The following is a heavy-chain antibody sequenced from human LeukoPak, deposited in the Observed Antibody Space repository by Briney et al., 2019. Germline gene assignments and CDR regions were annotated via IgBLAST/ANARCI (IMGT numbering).Heavy chain of an antibody. CDR3: ARGVRNFWSGYYVPPNYYYTDV. CDR2: INHSGST. CDR1: GGSFSGYY. Sequence: PSETLSLTCAVYGGSFSGYYWSWIRQPPGKGLEWIGEINHSGSTNYNPSLKSRVTISVDTSKNQFSLKLSSVTAADTAVYYCARGVRNFWSGYYVPPNYYYTDVWGKGTTVTVSS. D-gene: IGHD3-3*01. V-gene: IGHV4-34*01. J-gene: IGHJ6*03.